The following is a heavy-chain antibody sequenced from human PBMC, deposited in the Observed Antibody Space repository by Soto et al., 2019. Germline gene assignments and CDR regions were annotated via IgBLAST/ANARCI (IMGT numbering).Heavy chain of an antibody. D-gene: IGHD5-18*01. V-gene: IGHV3-23*01. Sequence: EVQLLESGGGLVQPGGSLRLSCAASGFSFSNHAMSWVRQAPGKGLEWVSAISGSGGSTYYADSVKGRFTISRDNSKNTLYLQMNSLRAEDTAVYYCAKGVQLWIDFDYWGPGTLVTVSS. CDR3: AKGVQLWIDFDY. CDR1: GFSFSNHA. J-gene: IGHJ4*02. CDR2: ISGSGGST.